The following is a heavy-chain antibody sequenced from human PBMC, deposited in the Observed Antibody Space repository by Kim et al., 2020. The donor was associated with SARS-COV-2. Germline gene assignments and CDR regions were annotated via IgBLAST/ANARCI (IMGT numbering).Heavy chain of an antibody. D-gene: IGHD4-17*01. J-gene: IGHJ4*02. CDR1: GFTFDDYA. CDR2: VSWNSAAL. Sequence: GGSLRLSCAASGFTFDDYAMHWVRQVPGKGLEWVSGVSWNSAALGYADSVRGRFTISRDNAKKSLYLQMDRLRAEDTALYYCTNGNYGDASFDYWGPGTLVTVSS. CDR3: TNGNYGDASFDY. V-gene: IGHV3-9*01.